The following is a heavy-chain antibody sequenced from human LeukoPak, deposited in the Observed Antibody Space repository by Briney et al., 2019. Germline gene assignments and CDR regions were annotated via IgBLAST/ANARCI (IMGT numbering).Heavy chain of an antibody. Sequence: ASVKVSCKVSGYTLTELSMHWVRQAPGKGLEWMGGFDPEDGETIYAQKFQGRVTMTEDTSTDTAYMELSSLRSEDTAVYYCATEERSGGSMNWFDPWGQGTLVTVSS. CDR3: ATEERSGGSMNWFDP. CDR1: GYTLTELS. J-gene: IGHJ5*02. V-gene: IGHV1-24*01. CDR2: FDPEDGET. D-gene: IGHD2-15*01.